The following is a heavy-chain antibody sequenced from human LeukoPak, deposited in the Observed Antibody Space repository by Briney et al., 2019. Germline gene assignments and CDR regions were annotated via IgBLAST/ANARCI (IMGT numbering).Heavy chain of an antibody. CDR2: ISSSSRTI. Sequence: GGSLRLSCAASGFTFSSYSMNWVRQAPGKGLEWVSYISSSSRTIYYADSVKGRFTMSRDNAKNSLYLQMNSLRAEDTAVYYCARDLRMVGGSLFDYWGQGTLVTVSS. D-gene: IGHD2-15*01. CDR1: GFTFSSYS. CDR3: ARDLRMVGGSLFDY. V-gene: IGHV3-48*01. J-gene: IGHJ4*02.